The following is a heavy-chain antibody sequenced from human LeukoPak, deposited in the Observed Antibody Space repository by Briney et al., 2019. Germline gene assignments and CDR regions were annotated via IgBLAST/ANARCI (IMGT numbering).Heavy chain of an antibody. Sequence: PGGSLRLSCAASGFTLSSYWMGWVRQAPGKGLEWVANIKQDGSEIHHVDSVEGRFTISRENAKNSLYLQMNSLRVEDTAVYYCAKDQKFEDYWGQGTLVTVSS. J-gene: IGHJ4*02. CDR3: AKDQKFEDY. V-gene: IGHV3-7*01. D-gene: IGHD3-16*01. CDR1: GFTLSSYW. CDR2: IKQDGSEI.